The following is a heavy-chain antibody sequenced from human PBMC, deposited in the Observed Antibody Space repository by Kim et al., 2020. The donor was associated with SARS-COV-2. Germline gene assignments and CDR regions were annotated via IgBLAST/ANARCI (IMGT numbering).Heavy chain of an antibody. Sequence: NPSLKSRGTISVDTSKNQFSLKLSSVTAADTAVYYCATATVTTYSGAFDIWGQGTMVTVSS. CDR3: ATATVTTYSGAFDI. D-gene: IGHD4-17*01. V-gene: IGHV4-31*02. J-gene: IGHJ3*02.